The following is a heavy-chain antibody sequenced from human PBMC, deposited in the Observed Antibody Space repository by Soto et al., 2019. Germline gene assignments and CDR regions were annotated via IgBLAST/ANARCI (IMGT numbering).Heavy chain of an antibody. CDR1: GGSISSYY. D-gene: IGHD3-22*01. V-gene: IGHV4-59*08. J-gene: IGHJ5*02. CDR2: IYYSGST. Sequence: PSETLSLTCTVSGGSISSYYWSWIRQPPGKGLEWIGYIYYSGSTNYNPSLKSRVTISVDTSKNQFSLKLSSVTAADTAVYYCARRRSYYDSSGYHNWFDPWGQGTLVTVS. CDR3: ARRRSYYDSSGYHNWFDP.